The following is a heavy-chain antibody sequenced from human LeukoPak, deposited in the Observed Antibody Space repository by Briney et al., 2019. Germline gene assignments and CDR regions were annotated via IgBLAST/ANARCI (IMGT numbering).Heavy chain of an antibody. Sequence: ASVKVSCKASGYTFTGYYMHWVRQAPGQGLEWMGWINPNSGGTNYAQRFQGRVTMTRDTSISTAYMELSRLRSDDTAVYYCARRAVAGTGLDYWGQGTLVTVSS. CDR3: ARRAVAGTGLDY. V-gene: IGHV1-2*02. CDR1: GYTFTGYY. CDR2: INPNSGGT. D-gene: IGHD6-19*01. J-gene: IGHJ4*02.